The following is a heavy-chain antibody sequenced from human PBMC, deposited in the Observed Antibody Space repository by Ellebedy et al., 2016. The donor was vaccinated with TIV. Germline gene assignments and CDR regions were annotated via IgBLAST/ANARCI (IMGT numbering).Heavy chain of an antibody. Sequence: GGSLRLXXEGSGFPFENVPMSWVRQAPGKGLEWIGFIRIKIDGATTEYASSVRGRFIVSRDDSKSTLYPQMNNLKPEDTGVYYCTTIRMWENDEIFGLDFWGQGTVVAVSS. CDR2: IRIKIDGATT. CDR1: GFPFENVP. D-gene: IGHD1-26*01. V-gene: IGHV3-15*01. CDR3: TTIRMWENDEIFGLDF. J-gene: IGHJ3*01.